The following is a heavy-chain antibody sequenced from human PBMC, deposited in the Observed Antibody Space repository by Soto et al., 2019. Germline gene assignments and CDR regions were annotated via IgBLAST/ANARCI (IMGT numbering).Heavy chain of an antibody. D-gene: IGHD6-6*01. CDR1: GGSFSCYY. J-gene: IGHJ6*02. V-gene: IGHV4-34*01. CDR2: INHSGST. CDR3: ARVQREXAARGGASYYYYYGMAV. Sequence: SSGTLSLTCAVYGGSFSCYYWSWIRQPPGKGLEWIGEINHSGSTNYNPSLKSRVTISVDTSKNQFSLKLSSVTAADTAVYYCARVQREXAARGGASYYYYYGMAVWGQGTTVTVSS.